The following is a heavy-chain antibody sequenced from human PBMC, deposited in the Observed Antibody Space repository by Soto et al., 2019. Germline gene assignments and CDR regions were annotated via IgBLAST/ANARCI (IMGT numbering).Heavy chain of an antibody. Sequence: QVQLVESGGGVVQPGRSLRLSCAASGFTFSSYGMHWVRQAPGKGLEWVAVISYDGSNKYYADSVKGRFTNSRDNSKNPLNQRMNSLRTEDTAVDYCTTLGRTAPLDYWGQGTLVTVSS. V-gene: IGHV3-30*03. CDR1: GFTFSSYG. J-gene: IGHJ4*02. CDR3: TTLGRTAPLDY. D-gene: IGHD1-26*01. CDR2: ISYDGSNK.